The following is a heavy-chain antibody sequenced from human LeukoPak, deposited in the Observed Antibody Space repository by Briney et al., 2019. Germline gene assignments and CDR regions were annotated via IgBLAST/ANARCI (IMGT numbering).Heavy chain of an antibody. CDR2: ISSSSSTI. V-gene: IGHV3-48*02. J-gene: IGHJ6*02. Sequence: GGSPRLSCAASGFTFSSYSMNWVRQAPGKGLEWVSYISSSSSTIYYADSVKGRFTISRDNAKNSLYLQMNSLRDEDTAVYYCARDSSGWPTYYYYGMDVWGQGTTVTVSS. CDR3: ARDSSGWPTYYYYGMDV. CDR1: GFTFSSYS. D-gene: IGHD6-19*01.